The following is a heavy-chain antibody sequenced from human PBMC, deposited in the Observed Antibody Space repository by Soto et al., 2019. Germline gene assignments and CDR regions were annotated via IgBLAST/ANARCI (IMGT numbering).Heavy chain of an antibody. D-gene: IGHD4-17*01. J-gene: IGHJ4*02. Sequence: QVQLVESGGGVVQPGRSLRLSCAASGFSLSNYGMHWVRQAPGKGLEWVAVISYHGRDEYYADSVKGRFTISRDTSKNTLYLQMNTLRPEDTALYYCVKDHLMNPVTTGGYWGQGTLVTVSS. CDR2: ISYHGRDE. V-gene: IGHV3-30*18. CDR3: VKDHLMNPVTTGGY. CDR1: GFSLSNYG.